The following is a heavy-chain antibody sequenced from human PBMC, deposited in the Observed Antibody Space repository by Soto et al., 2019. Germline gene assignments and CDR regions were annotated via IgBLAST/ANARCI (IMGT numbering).Heavy chain of an antibody. CDR1: GGTFSSYI. D-gene: IGHD1-26*01. Sequence: QVHLVQSGAEVKKPGSSVKVSCKAYGGTFSSYIISWVRQAPGQGLEWMGRISPTVGIPNYAQKFQGRVTITADRSTSTAYMELSSLRSEDTAIYYCATLGSGSYDYWGHGTLVTVSS. CDR3: ATLGSGSYDY. CDR2: ISPTVGIP. J-gene: IGHJ4*01. V-gene: IGHV1-69*02.